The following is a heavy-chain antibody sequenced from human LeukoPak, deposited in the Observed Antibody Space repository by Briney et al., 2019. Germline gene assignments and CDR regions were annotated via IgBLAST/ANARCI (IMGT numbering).Heavy chain of an antibody. V-gene: IGHV4-34*01. J-gene: IGHJ4*02. D-gene: IGHD6-13*01. CDR1: GGSFSGYY. CDR3: ARGEQQLVRSIDY. CDR2: INHSGST. Sequence: PETLSLTCAVYGGSFSGYYWSWIRQPPGKGLEWIGEINHSGSTNYNPSLKSRVTISVDTSKNQFSLKLSSVTAADTAVYYCARGEQQLVRSIDYWGQGTLVTVSS.